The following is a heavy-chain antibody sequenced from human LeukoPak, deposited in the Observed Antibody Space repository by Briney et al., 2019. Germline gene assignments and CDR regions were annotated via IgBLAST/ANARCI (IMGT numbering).Heavy chain of an antibody. Sequence: PSETLSLTCAVYGESFSGHYWSWTRQPPGKGLEWIGEINHSGSTNYNPSLKSRVTILVDTSKNQFSLKLSSVTAADTAVYYCEREVQHYASRVYDHDAFDIWGQGTMVTVSS. CDR3: EREVQHYASRVYDHDAFDI. CDR1: GESFSGHY. CDR2: INHSGST. D-gene: IGHD3-22*01. J-gene: IGHJ3*02. V-gene: IGHV4-34*01.